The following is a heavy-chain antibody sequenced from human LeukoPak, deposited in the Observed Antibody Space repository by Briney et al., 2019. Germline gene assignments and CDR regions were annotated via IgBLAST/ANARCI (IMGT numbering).Heavy chain of an antibody. D-gene: IGHD5-24*01. J-gene: IGHJ4*02. V-gene: IGHV4-4*02. CDR3: ARWQDGYDYRGLDF. CDR2: IYHSGDT. CDR1: GASITTTHW. Sequence: SGTLSLTCVLSGASITTTHWWTWVRPPPGTGLEWIGDIYHSGDTNYSPSLKSRVTISIDKSKNHFSLSLKSVTAADTAVYYCARWQDGYDYRGLDFWGQGALVTVSS.